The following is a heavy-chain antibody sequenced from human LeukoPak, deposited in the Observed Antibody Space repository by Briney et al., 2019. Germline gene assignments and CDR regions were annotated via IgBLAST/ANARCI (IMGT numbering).Heavy chain of an antibody. J-gene: IGHJ4*02. Sequence: SETLSLTCTVSGYSISSGHYWGWIRQPPGRGLEWIGSTYQSGSTYYNPSLKSRLTISVDTSKNQFSLKLSSVTAADTAVYYCARIEQGTAIGYWGQGTLVTVSS. V-gene: IGHV4-38-2*02. D-gene: IGHD5-18*01. CDR3: ARIEQGTAIGY. CDR1: GYSISSGHY. CDR2: TYQSGST.